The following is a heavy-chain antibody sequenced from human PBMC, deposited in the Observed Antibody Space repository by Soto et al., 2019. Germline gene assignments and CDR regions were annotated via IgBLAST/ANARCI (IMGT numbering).Heavy chain of an antibody. J-gene: IGHJ6*01. D-gene: IGHD3-3*01. Sequence: SETLSLTCTVSGGSISSSSYYWGWIRQPPGKGLEWIGSMYYSVITYYNPSLKSRVTISVDTSKNQFSLQLSSVTAADTAVYYCPRLPSDLERLSGYGMDVWGQGTTVTLSS. V-gene: IGHV4-39*01. CDR1: GGSISSSSYY. CDR3: PRLPSDLERLSGYGMDV. CDR2: MYYSVIT.